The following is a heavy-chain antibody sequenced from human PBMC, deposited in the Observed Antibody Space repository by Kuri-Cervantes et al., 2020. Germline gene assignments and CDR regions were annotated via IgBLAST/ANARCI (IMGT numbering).Heavy chain of an antibody. V-gene: IGHV3-47*02. CDR1: GFAFSSYV. J-gene: IGHJ4*02. D-gene: IGHD3-16*01. Sequence: GGSLRLSCAASGFAFSSYVLHWVRRAPGKGPEWVSAIGTGGDTYYADSVMGRFTISRDDSKNTLYLQLSSLRVDDTAVYYCAKDYAVRYTFDSWGQGILVTVSS. CDR2: IGTGGDT. CDR3: AKDYAVRYTFDS.